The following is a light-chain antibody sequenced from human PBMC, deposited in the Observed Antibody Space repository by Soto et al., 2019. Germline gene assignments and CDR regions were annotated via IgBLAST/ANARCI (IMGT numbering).Light chain of an antibody. CDR3: QQYNNWPRT. CDR1: QSVSSD. Sequence: EIVMTQSPATLSVSPGERATLSCRASQSVSSDLAWYHQKPGQAPRLLIYGASTRATGIPARFSGSGSGTEFTLTINSLQSEDFAVYYCQQYNNWPRTFGQGTMVDI. CDR2: GAS. V-gene: IGKV3-15*01. J-gene: IGKJ1*01.